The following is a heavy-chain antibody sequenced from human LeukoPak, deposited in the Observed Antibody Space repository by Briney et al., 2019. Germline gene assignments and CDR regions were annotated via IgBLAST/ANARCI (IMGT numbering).Heavy chain of an antibody. D-gene: IGHD4-23*01. V-gene: IGHV3-11*01. J-gene: IGHJ4*02. CDR3: ARDPGHNGGNAGAFDY. CDR1: ELTFSGHF. Sequence: PGGSLRLSCAAPELTFSGHFMGWIRQAPGKGLEWVAYISGIGATYYSDSVKGRFTISRDNAKNSLYLHMTSLRGEDAPVYYCARDPGHNGGNAGAFDYWGQGTLVTVSS. CDR2: ISGIGAT.